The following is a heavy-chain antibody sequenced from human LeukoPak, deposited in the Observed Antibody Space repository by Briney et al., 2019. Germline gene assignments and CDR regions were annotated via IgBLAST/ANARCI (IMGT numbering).Heavy chain of an antibody. CDR3: ARGRGATSNFDN. CDR1: GFTFSSDA. CDR2: ISASGDGT. J-gene: IGHJ4*02. D-gene: IGHD4-17*01. V-gene: IGHV3-23*01. Sequence: GGSLRLSCAASGFTFSSDAMSWVRQAPGKGLEWVSTISASGDGTYYADSVKGRFSVSRDNSKNTLSLQMNSLRGEDTAVYYRARGRGATSNFDNWGQGTLVTVSS.